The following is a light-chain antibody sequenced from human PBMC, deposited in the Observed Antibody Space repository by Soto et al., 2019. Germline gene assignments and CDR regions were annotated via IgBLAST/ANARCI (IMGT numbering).Light chain of an antibody. Sequence: QLVLTQSPSASASLGASVKLTCTLSSGHSTYAIAWLQQQPEKGPRYLMKLDSDGSHSKGDGIPDRFSGSSSGAERYLTISSLQSEDEADYYCQTWATVPDWVFGGGTKLTVL. CDR3: QTWATVPDWV. V-gene: IGLV4-69*01. CDR1: SGHSTYA. CDR2: LDSDGSH. J-gene: IGLJ3*02.